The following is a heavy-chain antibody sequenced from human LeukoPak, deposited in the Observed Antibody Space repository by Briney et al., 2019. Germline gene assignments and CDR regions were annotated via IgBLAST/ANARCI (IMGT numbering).Heavy chain of an antibody. CDR1: GFTFTSSA. CDR2: IVVGSGNT. J-gene: IGHJ4*02. CDR3: AAELDAEITGTTSFDY. D-gene: IGHD1-7*01. Sequence: SVKVSCKASGFTFTSSAMQWVRQARGQRLEWIGWIVVGSGNTNYAQKFQERVTITRDMSASTAYMELSSLGSEDTAVYYCAAELDAEITGTTSFDYWGQGTLVTVSS. V-gene: IGHV1-58*02.